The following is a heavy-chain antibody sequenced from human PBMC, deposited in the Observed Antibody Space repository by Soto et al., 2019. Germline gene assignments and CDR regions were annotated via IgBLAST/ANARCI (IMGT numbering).Heavy chain of an antibody. CDR2: IYYSGST. CDR1: GGSISSYY. J-gene: IGHJ5*02. Sequence: QVQLQESGPGLVKPSETLSLTCTVSGGSISSYYWSWIRQPPGKGLEWIGYIYYSGSTNYNPSLKSRVTISVDTSKNQFSLKLSSVTAADTAVYYCARDLGPQGSGWYWFDPWGQGTLVTVSS. CDR3: ARDLGPQGSGWYWFDP. V-gene: IGHV4-59*01. D-gene: IGHD6-19*01.